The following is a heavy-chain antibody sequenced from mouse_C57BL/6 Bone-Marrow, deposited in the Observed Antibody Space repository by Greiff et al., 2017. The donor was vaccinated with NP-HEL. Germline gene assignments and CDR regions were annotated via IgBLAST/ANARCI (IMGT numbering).Heavy chain of an antibody. D-gene: IGHD6-1*01. J-gene: IGHJ1*03. V-gene: IGHV5-15*01. CDR2: ISNLAYSI. CDR1: GFTFSDYG. CDR3: ARQALGYFDV. Sequence: EVQLVESGGGLVQPGGSLKLSCAASGFTFSDYGMAWVRQAPRKGPEWVAFISNLAYSIYYADTVTGRFTISRENAKNTLYLEMSSLRSEDTAMYYCARQALGYFDVWGTGTTVTVSS.